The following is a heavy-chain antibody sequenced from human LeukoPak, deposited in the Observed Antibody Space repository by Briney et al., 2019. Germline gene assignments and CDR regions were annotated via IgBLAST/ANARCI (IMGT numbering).Heavy chain of an antibody. Sequence: ASVKVSCKASGYTFTSYDINWVRQATGQGLEWMGWMNPNSGNTGYAQKFQGRVTMTRNTSISTAYMELSSLRSEDTAAYYCARVDSSGYYYPPYYYYYMDVWGKGTTVTVSS. CDR1: GYTFTSYD. CDR3: ARVDSSGYYYPPYYYYYMDV. J-gene: IGHJ6*03. CDR2: MNPNSGNT. D-gene: IGHD3-22*01. V-gene: IGHV1-8*01.